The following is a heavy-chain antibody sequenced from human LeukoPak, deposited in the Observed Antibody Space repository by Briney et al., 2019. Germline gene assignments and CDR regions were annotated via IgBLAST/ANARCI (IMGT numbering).Heavy chain of an antibody. CDR1: GFTFSSYS. Sequence: GGSLRLSCAASGFTFSSYSMNWVRQAPGKGLEWVSSISSSSSYIYYADSVKGRFTISRDNAKNPLYLQMNSLRAEDTAVYYCARDSIHIRFDYWGQGTLVTVSS. CDR3: ARDSIHIRFDY. J-gene: IGHJ4*02. V-gene: IGHV3-21*01. CDR2: ISSSSSYI.